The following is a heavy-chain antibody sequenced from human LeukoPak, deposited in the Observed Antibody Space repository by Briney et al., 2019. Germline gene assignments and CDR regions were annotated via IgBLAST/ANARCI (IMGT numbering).Heavy chain of an antibody. V-gene: IGHV3-30-3*01. J-gene: IGHJ3*02. CDR2: ISYDGSNK. CDR1: GFTFSSYA. D-gene: IGHD3-22*01. Sequence: QPGRSLRLSCAASGFTFSSYAMPWVRQAPGKGLEWVAVISYDGSNKYYADSVKGRFNISRDNSKNTLYLQMNSLRAEDTAVYYCARDHPSPMIVETDAFDIWGQGTMVTVSS. CDR3: ARDHPSPMIVETDAFDI.